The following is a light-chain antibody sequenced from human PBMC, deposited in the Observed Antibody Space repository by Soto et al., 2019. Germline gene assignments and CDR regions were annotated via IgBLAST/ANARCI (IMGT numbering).Light chain of an antibody. V-gene: IGKV1-39*01. J-gene: IGKJ2*01. Sequence: DIQMTQSPSSLSASVGDRVTITCRASQSISSYLNWYQQKPGKAPKLRIYAASSLQSGVPSRFSGSGSGTDFTLTISSLQPEDFATYYCQQSYSTPQYPFGQGTKLEIK. CDR2: AAS. CDR3: QQSYSTPQYP. CDR1: QSISSY.